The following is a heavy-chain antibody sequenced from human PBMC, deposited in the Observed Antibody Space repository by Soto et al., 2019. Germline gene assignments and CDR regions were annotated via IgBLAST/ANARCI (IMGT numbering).Heavy chain of an antibody. V-gene: IGHV3-48*02. J-gene: IGHJ3*01. Sequence: EVQLVESGGGLVQPGGSLRVSCVASGFTFSSYALNWVRQAPGKGLEWVSYISVGGGSIFYADSVKGRFTISRGAATNSLYLQMNSLRDEATALYYGVRDHRWAFDFWGQGTMVTVSS. CDR3: VRDHRWAFDF. CDR1: GFTFSSYA. D-gene: IGHD2-15*01. CDR2: ISVGGGSI.